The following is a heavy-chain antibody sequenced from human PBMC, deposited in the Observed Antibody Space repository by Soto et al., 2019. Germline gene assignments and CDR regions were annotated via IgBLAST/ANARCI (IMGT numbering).Heavy chain of an antibody. J-gene: IGHJ4*02. CDR2: IYYSGST. CDR1: GGSISSGGYY. Sequence: PSETLSLTCTVSGGSISSGGYYWSLIRQHPGKGLEWIGYIYYSGSTYYNPSLKSRVTISVDTSKNQFSLKLSSVTAADTAVYYCARGSYYYDSSSYYHYWGQGTLVTVSS. D-gene: IGHD3-22*01. CDR3: ARGSYYYDSSSYYHY. V-gene: IGHV4-31*03.